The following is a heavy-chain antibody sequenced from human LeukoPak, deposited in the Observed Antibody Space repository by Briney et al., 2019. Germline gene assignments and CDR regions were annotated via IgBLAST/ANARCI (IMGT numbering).Heavy chain of an antibody. V-gene: IGHV1-8*03. D-gene: IGHD2-21*02. CDR2: MNPNSGNT. CDR3: ARAPAWGDSDYYYMDV. CDR1: GYTFTRYD. Sequence: ASVKVSCKASGYTFTRYDINWVRQATGQGLEWMGWMNPNSGNTGYAQNFQGRVTITRNTSITTAYMELSSLRSEDTAVYYCARAPAWGDSDYYYMDVWGKGTTVTVSS. J-gene: IGHJ6*03.